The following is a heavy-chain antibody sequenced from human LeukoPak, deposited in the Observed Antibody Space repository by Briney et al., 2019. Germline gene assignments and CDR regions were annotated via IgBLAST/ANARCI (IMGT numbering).Heavy chain of an antibody. CDR3: ARVLWFGELLYYFDY. J-gene: IGHJ4*02. CDR2: ISAYNGNT. Sequence: ASVKVSCEASGYTFTSYGISWVRQAPGQGLEWMGWISAYNGNTNYAQKLQGRVTMTTDTSTSTAYMELRSLRSDDTAVYYCARVLWFGELLYYFDYWGQGTLVTVSS. D-gene: IGHD3-10*01. CDR1: GYTFTSYG. V-gene: IGHV1-18*01.